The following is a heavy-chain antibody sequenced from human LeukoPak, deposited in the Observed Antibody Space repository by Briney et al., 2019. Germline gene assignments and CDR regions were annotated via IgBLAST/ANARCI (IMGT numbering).Heavy chain of an antibody. J-gene: IGHJ4*02. D-gene: IGHD3-16*02. Sequence: GGSLRLSCAASGFTFSSYSMNWVRQAPGKGLAWVSSISNISSYIYYADSVKCRFTISRDNAKNSLYLQMNSLRAEDTAVYYCARAPSRYYDYVWGSYRYNFFDYWGQGTLVTVSS. CDR1: GFTFSSYS. V-gene: IGHV3-21*01. CDR2: ISNISSYI. CDR3: ARAPSRYYDYVWGSYRYNFFDY.